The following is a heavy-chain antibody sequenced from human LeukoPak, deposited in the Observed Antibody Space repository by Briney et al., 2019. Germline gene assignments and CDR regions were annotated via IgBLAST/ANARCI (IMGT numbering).Heavy chain of an antibody. CDR2: ISYDGSNK. V-gene: IGHV3-30*01. J-gene: IGHJ5*02. CDR3: ARGVADWFDP. Sequence: VAVISYDGSNKYYADSVKGRFTISRDNSKNTLYLQMNSLRAEDTAVYYCARGVADWFDPWGQGTLVTVSS.